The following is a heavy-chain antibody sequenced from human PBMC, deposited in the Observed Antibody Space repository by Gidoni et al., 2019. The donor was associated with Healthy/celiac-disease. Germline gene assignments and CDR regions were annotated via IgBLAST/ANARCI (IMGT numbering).Heavy chain of an antibody. J-gene: IGHJ4*02. V-gene: IGHV3-21*01. Sequence: LEWVSSISSSSSYIYYADSVKGRFTISRDNAKNSLYLQMNSLRAEDTAVYYCARDAFPIAVAVYFDYWGQGTLVTVSS. D-gene: IGHD6-19*01. CDR3: ARDAFPIAVAVYFDY. CDR2: ISSSSSYI.